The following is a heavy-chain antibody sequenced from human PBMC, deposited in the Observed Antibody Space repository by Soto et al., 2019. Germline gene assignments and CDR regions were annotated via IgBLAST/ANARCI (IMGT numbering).Heavy chain of an antibody. Sequence: QITLKESGPTLVKPTQTLTLTCTVSGFSLNTYGVGVGWIRQPPGKALEWLALIYWDNDKRYSPSLKSRLTITEDTPKNQVVLTMTNMDLVDADTYSCARALGAWGAYYYDYWGQGTLLTVSS. J-gene: IGHJ4*02. V-gene: IGHV2-5*02. CDR3: ARALGAWGAYYYDY. CDR2: IYWDNDK. D-gene: IGHD3-16*01. CDR1: GFSLNTYGVG.